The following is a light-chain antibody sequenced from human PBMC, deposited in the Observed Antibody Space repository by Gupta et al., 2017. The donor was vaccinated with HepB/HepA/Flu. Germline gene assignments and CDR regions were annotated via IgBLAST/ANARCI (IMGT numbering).Light chain of an antibody. CDR2: RNN. J-gene: IGLJ1*01. Sequence: QSVLTQPPSASGTPGQRVTISCSGSSSNIGSNYVYWYQQFPGTAPKLLIYRNNQRPSGVPDRFSGSKSGTSAYLAISGLRSDDEADYYGATWDDSLSGYVFGNATNV. CDR3: ATWDDSLSGYV. V-gene: IGLV1-47*01. CDR1: SSNIGSNY.